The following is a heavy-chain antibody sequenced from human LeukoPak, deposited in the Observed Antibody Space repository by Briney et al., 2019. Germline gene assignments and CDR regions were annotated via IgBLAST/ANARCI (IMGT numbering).Heavy chain of an antibody. V-gene: IGHV4-59*01. CDR3: ARDVRRFYYGSSGFYYFDY. Sequence: SETLSLTCTVSGGSISSYYWSWIRQPPGKGLEWIGYIYYSGSTNYNPSLKSRVTISVDTSKNQFSLKLSSVTAADTAIYYCARDVRRFYYGSSGFYYFDYWGQGTLVTVSS. D-gene: IGHD3-22*01. J-gene: IGHJ4*02. CDR1: GGSISSYY. CDR2: IYYSGST.